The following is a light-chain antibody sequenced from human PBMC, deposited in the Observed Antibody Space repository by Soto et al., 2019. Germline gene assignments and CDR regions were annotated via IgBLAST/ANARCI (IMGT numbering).Light chain of an antibody. CDR2: AAS. V-gene: IGKV1-27*01. CDR1: LPIGNY. Sequence: QRTQSHSTLSASVGARFTTTCPASLPIGNYVAWSQQNPGTIPNLRSDAASTLQAGAPSRCSGSGAGTDCTRTISRLEPEDFAVDDGQKYGSSPWTFGQGTKVEIK. J-gene: IGKJ1*01. CDR3: QKYGSSPWT.